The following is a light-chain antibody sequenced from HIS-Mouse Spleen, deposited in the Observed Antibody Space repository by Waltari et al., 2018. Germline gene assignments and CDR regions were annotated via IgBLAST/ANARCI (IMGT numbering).Light chain of an antibody. J-gene: IGKJ1*01. CDR3: QQSYSTPGT. CDR1: QSISSY. Sequence: DIQMTQYPSPLSASVGDRVTITCRASQSISSYLNWYQQKPGKAPKLLIYAASSLQSGVPSRFSGSGSGTDFTLTISSLQPEDFATYYCQQSYSTPGTFGQGTKVEIK. V-gene: IGKV1-39*01. CDR2: AAS.